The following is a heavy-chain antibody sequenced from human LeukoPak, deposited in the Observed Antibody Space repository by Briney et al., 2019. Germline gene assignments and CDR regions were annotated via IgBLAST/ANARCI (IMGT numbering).Heavy chain of an antibody. V-gene: IGHV3-23*01. CDR3: AKAGSYYYYYGMDV. CDR2: ISGSGGST. CDR1: GFTFSSHA. D-gene: IGHD1-14*01. J-gene: IGHJ6*02. Sequence: GGSLRLSCAASGFTFSSHAISWVRQAPGKGLEWVSAISGSGGSTYYADSVKGRFTISRDNSKNTLYQQMSSLRAEDTAVYYCAKAGSYYYYYGMDVWGQGTTVTVSS.